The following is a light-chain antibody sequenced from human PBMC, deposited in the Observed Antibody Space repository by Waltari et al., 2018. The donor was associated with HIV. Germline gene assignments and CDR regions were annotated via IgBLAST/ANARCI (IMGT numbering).Light chain of an antibody. J-gene: IGLJ1*01. CDR1: SLRRFF. Sequence: SSELTQDPVVSVALGQTIKITCQGDSLRRFFANWYQVRPGQAPVLVVYGANRRPSGIPDRFSASNARTTYSLSISDSQAVDEADDDCHSRDSNSDHYVFGGGTRVIV. CDR2: GAN. CDR3: HSRDSNSDHYV. V-gene: IGLV3-19*01.